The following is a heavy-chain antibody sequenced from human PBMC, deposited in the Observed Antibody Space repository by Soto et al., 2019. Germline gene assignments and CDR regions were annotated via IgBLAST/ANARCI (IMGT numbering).Heavy chain of an antibody. D-gene: IGHD4-17*01. V-gene: IGHV4-39*01. J-gene: IGHJ3*02. CDR1: GGSISSSSYY. Sequence: QLQLQESGPGLVKPSETLSLTCTVSGGSISSSSYYWGWIRQPPGKGLEWIGSIYYSGSTYYNPSLKSRVTISVDTSKNQFSLKLSSVTAADTAVYYCARRNDYGDYVASHAFDIWGQGTMVTVSS. CDR3: ARRNDYGDYVASHAFDI. CDR2: IYYSGST.